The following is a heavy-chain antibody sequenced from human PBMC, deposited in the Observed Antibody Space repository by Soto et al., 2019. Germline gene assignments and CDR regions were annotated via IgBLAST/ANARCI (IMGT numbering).Heavy chain of an antibody. CDR2: ISSSSSYI. CDR3: ARDKARMIFGVVIDAFDI. Sequence: GGSLRLSCAASGFTFSSYSMNWVRQAPGKGLEWVSSISSSSSYIYYADSVKGRFTISRDNAKNSLYLQMNSLRVEDTAVYYCARDKARMIFGVVIDAFDIWGQGTMVTVSS. V-gene: IGHV3-21*01. J-gene: IGHJ3*02. D-gene: IGHD3-3*01. CDR1: GFTFSSYS.